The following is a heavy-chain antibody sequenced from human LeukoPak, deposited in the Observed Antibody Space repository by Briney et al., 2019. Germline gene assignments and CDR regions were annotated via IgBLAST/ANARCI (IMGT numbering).Heavy chain of an antibody. CDR1: GFTSSSYW. CDR3: ARASLTY. Sequence: GGSLRLSCAASGFTSSSYWMSWVRQAPGKGLEWVANIKQDGSEKYYVDSVKGRFTISRDNAKNSLYLQMNSLRAEDTAVYYCARASLTYWGQGTLVTVSS. D-gene: IGHD4/OR15-4a*01. CDR2: IKQDGSEK. J-gene: IGHJ4*02. V-gene: IGHV3-7*01.